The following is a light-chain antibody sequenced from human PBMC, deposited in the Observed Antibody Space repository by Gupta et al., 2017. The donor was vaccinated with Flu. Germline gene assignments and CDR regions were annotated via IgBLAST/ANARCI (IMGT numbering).Light chain of an antibody. Sequence: QTVVTQEPSFSVSPGGPVTLTCGLNSGSVSAGHYPSWYQQTPGQPPRTPIYNTNTRSSGVPDRFSGTILGNKAALTITGAHADDESEYYGMLYGRSDISGVFGGGTKLTVL. CDR1: SGSVSAGHY. V-gene: IGLV8-61*01. J-gene: IGLJ3*02. CDR2: NTN. CDR3: MLYGRSDISGV.